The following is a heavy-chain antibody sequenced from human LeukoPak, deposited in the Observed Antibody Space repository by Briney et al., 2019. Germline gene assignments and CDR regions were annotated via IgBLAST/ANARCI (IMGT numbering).Heavy chain of an antibody. Sequence: GGSLRLSCAASGFTFSSYSINWVRQAPGKGLEWVSYISSSSSTIYYADSVKGRFTISRDNAKNSLYLQMNSLRAEDTAVYYCARDHAYCSGGSCPNLFDYWGQGNLVTVSS. V-gene: IGHV3-48*01. D-gene: IGHD2-15*01. J-gene: IGHJ4*02. CDR1: GFTFSSYS. CDR3: ARDHAYCSGGSCPNLFDY. CDR2: ISSSSSTI.